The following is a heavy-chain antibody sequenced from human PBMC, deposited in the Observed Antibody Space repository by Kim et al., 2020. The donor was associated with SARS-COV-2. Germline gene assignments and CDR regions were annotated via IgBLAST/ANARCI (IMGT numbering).Heavy chain of an antibody. J-gene: IGHJ5*01. V-gene: IGHV3-23*01. D-gene: IGHD2-15*01. CDR3: AKEDDLVVEAANWFGS. Sequence: KGRFTMARDNAKNRMYLEMNSLRVEDTAVYYCAKEDDLVVEAANWFGSWGQGTLVTVSS.